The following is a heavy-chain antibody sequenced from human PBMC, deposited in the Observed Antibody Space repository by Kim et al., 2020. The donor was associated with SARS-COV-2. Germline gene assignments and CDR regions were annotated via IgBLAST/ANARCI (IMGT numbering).Heavy chain of an antibody. J-gene: IGHJ6*02. V-gene: IGHV3-11*01. CDR2: ISSSGSKK. Sequence: GGSLRLSCAASGFTFSDYYMHWIRQAPGKGLEWISYISSSGSKKYYSNSVKGRFTISRDNAKNSLYLQMNSLRLDDTAVYYCAVRSVWGQGTTVIVSS. D-gene: IGHD6-6*01. CDR1: GFTFSDYY. CDR3: AVRSV.